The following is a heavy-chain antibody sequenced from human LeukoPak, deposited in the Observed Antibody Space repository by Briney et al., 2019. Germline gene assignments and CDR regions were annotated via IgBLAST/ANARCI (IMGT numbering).Heavy chain of an antibody. CDR3: ASWAGNTQSDSWSGPFDY. D-gene: IGHD3-3*01. V-gene: IGHV3-48*03. Sequence: GGSLRLSCAVSGLTFSNFKMNWVRQAPGKGLEWVSYISDSGRTTFYADSVKGRFTTSRDNAKNSLYLQMSSLRVEDTAVYYCASWAGNTQSDSWSGPFDYWGQGTLVTVSS. CDR2: ISDSGRTT. J-gene: IGHJ4*02. CDR1: GLTFSNFK.